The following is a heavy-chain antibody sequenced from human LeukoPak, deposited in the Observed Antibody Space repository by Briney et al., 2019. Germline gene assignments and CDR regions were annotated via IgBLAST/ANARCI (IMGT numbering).Heavy chain of an antibody. D-gene: IGHD4/OR15-4a*01. Sequence: GGSLRLSCAASGFTFSDYWMTWVRQAPGKGLEWVASIKYDGSDKNYVDSVKGRFTISRDNAKNSLDLQMNSLRAEDTAVYYCARDVPYGATTLDYWGQGTLVTVSS. CDR2: IKYDGSDK. CDR1: GFTFSDYW. V-gene: IGHV3-7*01. CDR3: ARDVPYGATTLDY. J-gene: IGHJ4*02.